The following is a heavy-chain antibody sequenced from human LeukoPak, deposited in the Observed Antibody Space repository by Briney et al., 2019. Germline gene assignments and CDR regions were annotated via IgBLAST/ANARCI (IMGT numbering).Heavy chain of an antibody. Sequence: GGSLRLSCAASGFTFSTYAMSWVRQAPGKGLEWVSTSGSGANTYYADSVRGRFTISRDNSKNTLYLHMNSLRAEDTAVYYCAKERADYTNPYYFDYWGQGTLVTVSS. D-gene: IGHD3-3*01. CDR3: AKERADYTNPYYFDY. V-gene: IGHV3-23*01. J-gene: IGHJ4*02. CDR1: GFTFSTYA. CDR2: SGSGANT.